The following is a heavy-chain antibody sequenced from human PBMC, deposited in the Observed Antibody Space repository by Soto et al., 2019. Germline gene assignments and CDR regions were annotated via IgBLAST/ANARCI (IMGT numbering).Heavy chain of an antibody. Sequence: PGGSLRLSCAASGLTVSSSDMSWVRQAPGKGLQWVSVIYSAGSTYYANSVKGRFTISRDISTNMVYIQMSSLPDEDTAVYYCARARDDEYSRAKFFDIWGQGDLVTVSS. V-gene: IGHV3-53*01. CDR3: ARARDDEYSRAKFFDI. D-gene: IGHD5-18*01. CDR1: GLTVSSSD. CDR2: IYSAGST. J-gene: IGHJ4*02.